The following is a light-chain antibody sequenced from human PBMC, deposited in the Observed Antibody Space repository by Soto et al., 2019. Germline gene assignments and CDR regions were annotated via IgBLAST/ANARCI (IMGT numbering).Light chain of an antibody. J-gene: IGLJ2*01. CDR1: SSDVGGYNY. V-gene: IGLV2-8*01. CDR3: SSYAGSNNSV. CDR2: EVS. Sequence: QSALTQPPSASGSPGQSVTISCTGTSSDVGGYNYVSWYQQHPDKAPKLMIYEVSKRPSGVPDRFSGSKSGNTASLTVSGLQAEDEADYYCSSYAGSNNSVFGGGTKLTVL.